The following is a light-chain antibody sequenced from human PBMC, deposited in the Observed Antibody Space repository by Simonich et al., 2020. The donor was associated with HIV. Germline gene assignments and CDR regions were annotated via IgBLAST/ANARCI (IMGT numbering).Light chain of an antibody. V-gene: IGKV3D-15*01. J-gene: IGKJ1*01. CDR1: QSVSSN. CDR2: GAS. Sequence: EIVMTQSPATLSVSPGERATLSYRASQSVSSNLAWYRQKPGQAPRLLIYGASTRATGIPGRFSGSGSGTEFTLTISSMQAEDFAVYYCQQYNNWPRTFGQGTKVEIK. CDR3: QQYNNWPRT.